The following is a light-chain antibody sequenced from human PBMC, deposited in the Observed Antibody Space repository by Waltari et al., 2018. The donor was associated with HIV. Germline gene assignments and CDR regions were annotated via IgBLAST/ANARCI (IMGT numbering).Light chain of an antibody. Sequence: QAVVTQEPSLTVSQGGTVTLTCGSRTGAVPSGHYPYWFQQKPAQAPRTLIYDTSNKHSWTPARFSGSLLGGKAALTLSGAQPEDEAEYYCLLSYSGARVFGGGTKLTVL. J-gene: IGLJ3*02. CDR3: LLSYSGARV. V-gene: IGLV7-46*01. CDR2: DTS. CDR1: TGAVPSGHY.